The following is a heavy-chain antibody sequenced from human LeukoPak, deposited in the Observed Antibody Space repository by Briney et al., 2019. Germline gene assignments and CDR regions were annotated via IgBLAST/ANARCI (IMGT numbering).Heavy chain of an antibody. Sequence: GGSLRLSCAASGFTFSSYWMSWVRQAPGKGLEWVANIKQAGSEKYYVDSVKGRFTISRDNAKNSLYLQMNSLRAEDTAVYYCARAVAGTFYYYYYMDVWGKGTTVTVSS. CDR2: IKQAGSEK. D-gene: IGHD6-19*01. CDR1: GFTFSSYW. V-gene: IGHV3-7*01. J-gene: IGHJ6*03. CDR3: ARAVAGTFYYYYYMDV.